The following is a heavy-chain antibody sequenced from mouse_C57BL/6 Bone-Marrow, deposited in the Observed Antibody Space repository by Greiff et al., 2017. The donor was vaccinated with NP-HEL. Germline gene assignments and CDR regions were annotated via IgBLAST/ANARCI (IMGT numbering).Heavy chain of an antibody. CDR1: GYTFTSYG. CDR2: IYPRSGNT. J-gene: IGHJ3*01. CDR3: ARRGLRRNWVAY. Sequence: VQLQQSGAELARPGASVKLSCKASGYTFTSYGISWVKQRTGQGLEWIGEIYPRSGNTYYNEKFKGKATLTADKSSSTAYMELRSLTSEDSAFYFCARRGLRRNWVAYWGQGTLVTVSA. V-gene: IGHV1-81*01. D-gene: IGHD2-4*01.